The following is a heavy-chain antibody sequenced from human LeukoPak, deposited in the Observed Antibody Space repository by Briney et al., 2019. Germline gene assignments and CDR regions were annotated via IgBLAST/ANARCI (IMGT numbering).Heavy chain of an antibody. CDR1: GGSISSHY. Sequence: SETLSLTCTVSGGSISSHYWSWIRQPPGKGLEWIGHIYYSGSTKYNPSLKSRVTISVDTSKNQFSLKLRSVTAADTAMYYCARLLADSSGWYHFDYWGQGTLVTVSS. D-gene: IGHD6-19*01. CDR3: ARLLADSSGWYHFDY. V-gene: IGHV4-59*11. J-gene: IGHJ4*02. CDR2: IYYSGST.